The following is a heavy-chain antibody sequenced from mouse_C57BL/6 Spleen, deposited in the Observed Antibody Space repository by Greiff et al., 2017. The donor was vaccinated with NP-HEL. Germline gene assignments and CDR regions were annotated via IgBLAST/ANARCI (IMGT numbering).Heavy chain of an antibody. J-gene: IGHJ3*01. CDR2: IYPGSGST. D-gene: IGHD3-2*02. CDR3: ARDSSGYVAWFAY. Sequence: VQLQQPGAELVKPGASVKMSCKASGYTFTSYWITWVKQRPGQGLEWIGDIYPGSGSTNYNEKFKSKANLTVDTSSRKAYMQLSSLTSEDSAVYYGARDSSGYVAWFAYWGQGTLVTVSA. V-gene: IGHV1-55*01. CDR1: GYTFTSYW.